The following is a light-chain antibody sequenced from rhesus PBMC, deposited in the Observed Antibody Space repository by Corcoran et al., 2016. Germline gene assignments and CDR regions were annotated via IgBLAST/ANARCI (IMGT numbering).Light chain of an antibody. CDR1: QGIGSW. Sequence: DIQVTQSPSSLSASVGDRVTITCQASQGIGSWLAWYQQKPGKTPKILIYAASSLQRGVPSRFSGGGFWTDFTLPISGLQPEDFATYYCQQHHSYPWTFGQGTKVDIK. V-gene: IGKV1-33*02. CDR3: QQHHSYPWT. CDR2: AAS. J-gene: IGKJ1*01.